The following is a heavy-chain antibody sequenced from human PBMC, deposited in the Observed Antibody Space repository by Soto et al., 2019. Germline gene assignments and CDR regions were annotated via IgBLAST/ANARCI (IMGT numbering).Heavy chain of an antibody. CDR1: GFTFSSYG. D-gene: IGHD3-22*01. Sequence: GGSLRLSCAASGFTFSSYGMHWVRQAPGKGLEWVAVIWYDGSNKYYADSVKGRFTISRDNSKNTLYLQMNSLRAEDTAVYYCAREGHDSNYYDSSGYFDYWGQGTLVTVSP. CDR2: IWYDGSNK. CDR3: AREGHDSNYYDSSGYFDY. J-gene: IGHJ4*02. V-gene: IGHV3-33*01.